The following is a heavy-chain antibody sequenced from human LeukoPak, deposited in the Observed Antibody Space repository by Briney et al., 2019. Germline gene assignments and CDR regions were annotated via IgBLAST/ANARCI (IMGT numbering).Heavy chain of an antibody. CDR2: ITRSSTTI. J-gene: IGHJ4*02. Sequence: GGSLRLSCAASGFNFSIYSMNWVRQAPGKGLEWVSYITRSSTTIYYADSVKGRFTISRDNAKNSLYLRMNSLRVEDTAIYYCAAGGNSFDYWGQGTLVTVSS. D-gene: IGHD4-23*01. V-gene: IGHV3-48*01. CDR3: AAGGNSFDY. CDR1: GFNFSIYS.